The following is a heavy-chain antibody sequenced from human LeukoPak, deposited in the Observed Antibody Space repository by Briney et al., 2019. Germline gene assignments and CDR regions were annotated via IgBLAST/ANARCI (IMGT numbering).Heavy chain of an antibody. Sequence: GGSLRLSCAASGFSFSDYYMSWVRQAPGKGLEWISSISSSSYTKYGDSVKGRFTISRDNAKNSLYLQMNSLRAEDTGVYYCARDGSGWYDYWGQGILVTVSS. CDR3: ARDGSGWYDY. CDR2: ISSSSYT. D-gene: IGHD6-19*01. J-gene: IGHJ4*02. V-gene: IGHV3-11*06. CDR1: GFSFSDYY.